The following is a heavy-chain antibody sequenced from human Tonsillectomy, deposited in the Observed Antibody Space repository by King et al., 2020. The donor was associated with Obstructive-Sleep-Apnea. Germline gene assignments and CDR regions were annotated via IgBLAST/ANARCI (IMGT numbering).Heavy chain of an antibody. D-gene: IGHD5-18*01. Sequence: ESQLVQSGGGLVKPGGSLRLSCAASGFTFSSYSMNWVRQAPGKGLEWVSCISSSSSYIYYADAVKGRFTIYRDKDKNSLYLQMNSLRAEDTGVYYCAREEAYSYGYSPNYFDFWGQGTLVTVSS. V-gene: IGHV3-21*01. CDR2: ISSSSSYI. J-gene: IGHJ4*02. CDR1: GFTFSSYS. CDR3: AREEAYSYGYSPNYFDF.